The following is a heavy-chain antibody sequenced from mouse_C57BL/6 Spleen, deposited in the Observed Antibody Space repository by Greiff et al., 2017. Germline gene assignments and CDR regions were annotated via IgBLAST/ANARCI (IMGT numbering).Heavy chain of an antibody. D-gene: IGHD1-1*01. J-gene: IGHJ3*01. CDR3: TSPKGSYYYGSSSAWFAY. V-gene: IGHV1-15*01. CDR2: IDPETGGT. Sequence: VQLQQSGAELVRPGASVTLSCKASGYTFTDYEMHWVKQTPVHGLEWIGAIDPETGGTAYNQKFTGKAILTADKSSSTAYMELRSLTSEDSAVYYCTSPKGSYYYGSSSAWFAYWGQGTLVTVSA. CDR1: GYTFTDYE.